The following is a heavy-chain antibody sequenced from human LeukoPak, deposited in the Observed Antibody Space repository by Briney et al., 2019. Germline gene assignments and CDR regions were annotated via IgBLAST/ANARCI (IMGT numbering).Heavy chain of an antibody. CDR1: GFTFSSYA. Sequence: PGGSLRLSCAASGFTFSSYAMHWVRQAPGKGLEWVAVISYDGSNKYYADSVKGRFTISRDNSKNTLYLQMNSLRAEDTAVYYCARSLVTAILYFDYWGQGTLVTVSS. D-gene: IGHD2-21*02. CDR2: ISYDGSNK. V-gene: IGHV3-30-3*01. CDR3: ARSLVTAILYFDY. J-gene: IGHJ4*02.